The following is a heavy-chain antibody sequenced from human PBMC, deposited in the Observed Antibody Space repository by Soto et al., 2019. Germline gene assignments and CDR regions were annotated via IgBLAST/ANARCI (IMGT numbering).Heavy chain of an antibody. CDR2: ISSFNGNT. CDR3: ARGPRYCSSSICFAGVTWFDP. CDR1: GYTVTTYG. D-gene: IGHD2-2*01. J-gene: IGHJ5*02. V-gene: IGHV1-18*04. Sequence: AASVKVSCKASGYTVTTYGITWVRQAPGQGLEWMGWISSFNGNTNYARKFQGRVTLTSDTSTSTTYMELRSLRSDDTAVYYCARGPRYCSSSICFAGVTWFDPWGQGTLVTVS.